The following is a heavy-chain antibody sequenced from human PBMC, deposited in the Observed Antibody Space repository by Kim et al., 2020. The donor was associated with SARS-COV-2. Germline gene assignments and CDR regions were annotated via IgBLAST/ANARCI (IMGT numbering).Heavy chain of an antibody. D-gene: IGHD5-18*01. CDR2: IYNSGST. Sequence: SETLSLTCTVSGDSISSGTYYWGWIRQPPGKGLEWIGSIYNSGSTYYNPSLKSRVTISVDTSKNQFSLKLSSVTAADTALYFCASSRAIRIPLFDPWGQGTLVTVSS. V-gene: IGHV4-39*01. CDR3: ASSRAIRIPLFDP. CDR1: GDSISSGTYY. J-gene: IGHJ5*02.